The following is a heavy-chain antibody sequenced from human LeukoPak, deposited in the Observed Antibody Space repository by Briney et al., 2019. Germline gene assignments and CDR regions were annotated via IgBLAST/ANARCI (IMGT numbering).Heavy chain of an antibody. Sequence: GGSLRLSCVASGFNFSTYWMTWVRQAPGKGLEWVSYISSSSSHIYYADSVKGRFTISRDNTKNSLYLQMNSLRAGDTAVYYCAREDSRDAFDIWGQGTMVTVS. CDR3: AREDSRDAFDI. V-gene: IGHV3-21*05. D-gene: IGHD3-22*01. CDR2: ISSSSSHI. CDR1: GFNFSTYW. J-gene: IGHJ3*02.